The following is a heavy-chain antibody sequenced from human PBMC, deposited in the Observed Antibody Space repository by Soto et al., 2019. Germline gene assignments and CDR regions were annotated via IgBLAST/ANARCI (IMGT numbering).Heavy chain of an antibody. CDR1: GGSISSYY. J-gene: IGHJ4*02. CDR3: ARGYCSGGSCYSPFDY. Sequence: SETLSLTCTVSGGSISSYYWSWIRQPPGKGLEWIGYIYYSGSTNYNPSLESRVTISVDTSKNQFSLKLSSVTAADTAVYYCARGYCSGGSCYSPFDYWGQGTLVTVSS. D-gene: IGHD2-15*01. CDR2: IYYSGST. V-gene: IGHV4-59*01.